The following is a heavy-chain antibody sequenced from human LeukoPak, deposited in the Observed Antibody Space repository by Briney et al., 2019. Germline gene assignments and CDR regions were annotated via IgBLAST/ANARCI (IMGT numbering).Heavy chain of an antibody. J-gene: IGHJ4*02. V-gene: IGHV4-34*01. CDR3: ASYXSSGYYFDY. CDR1: GGSFSGYY. Sequence: PSETLSLTCAVYGGSFSGYYWSWIRQPPGKGLEWIGEINHSGSTNYNPSLKSRVTISVDTSKNQFSLKLSSVTAADTAVYYCASYXSSGYYFDYWGQGTLVTVSS. CDR2: INHSGST. D-gene: IGHD3-22*01.